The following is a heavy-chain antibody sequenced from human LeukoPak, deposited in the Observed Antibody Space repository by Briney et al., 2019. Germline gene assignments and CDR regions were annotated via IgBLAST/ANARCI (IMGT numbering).Heavy chain of an antibody. D-gene: IGHD3-10*01. CDR1: GFTFDDYA. CDR3: AKERSGYYYGSGSYSPYYYYGMDV. Sequence: GGSLRLSCAASGFTFDDYAMHWVRQAPGKGLEWVSGISWNSGSIGYADSVKGRFTISRDNAKNSLYLQMNSLRAEDTALYYCAKERSGYYYGSGSYSPYYYYGMDVWGQGTTVTVSS. CDR2: ISWNSGSI. J-gene: IGHJ6*02. V-gene: IGHV3-9*01.